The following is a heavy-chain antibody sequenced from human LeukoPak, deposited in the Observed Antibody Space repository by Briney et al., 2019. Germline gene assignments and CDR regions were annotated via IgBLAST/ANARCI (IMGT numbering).Heavy chain of an antibody. J-gene: IGHJ4*02. CDR3: AGWYYDTSGRYFDY. V-gene: IGHV4-59*13. CDR2: IYYSGNT. CDR1: GDSMNNYY. D-gene: IGHD3-22*01. Sequence: TSETLSLTCTVSGDSMNNYYWIWIRQPPGKGLEWIGYIYYSGNTNYNPSLKSRVTISVDTSKKQFSLKLRSVTAADTAVYHCAGWYYDTSGRYFDYWGQGTLVTVSS.